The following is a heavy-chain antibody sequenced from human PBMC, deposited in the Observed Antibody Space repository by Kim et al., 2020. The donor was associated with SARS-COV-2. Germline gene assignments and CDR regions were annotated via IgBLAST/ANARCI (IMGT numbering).Heavy chain of an antibody. V-gene: IGHV3-30*07. CDR3: ARDAGNWNVVAEYFQH. D-gene: IGHD1-20*01. Sequence: SVKGRFTISRDNSKNTLYLQMNSLRAEDTAVYYCARDAGNWNVVAEYFQHWGQGTLVTVSS. J-gene: IGHJ1*01.